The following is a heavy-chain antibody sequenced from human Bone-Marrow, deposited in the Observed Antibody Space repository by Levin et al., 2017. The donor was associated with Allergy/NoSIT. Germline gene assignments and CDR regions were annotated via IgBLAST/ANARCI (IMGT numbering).Heavy chain of an antibody. Sequence: ASVKVSCKASGYTFTSYFIHWVRQAPGQGLEWMGIINPSGGSTHYAQKVEGRVTMTTDTSTTTLYLELSSLRSEDTAVYFCARVGKGAAPLGYYYGMDVWGQGTTVTVSS. CDR1: GYTFTSYF. J-gene: IGHJ6*02. CDR3: ARVGKGAAPLGYYYGMDV. D-gene: IGHD3-16*01. CDR2: INPSGGST. V-gene: IGHV1-46*01.